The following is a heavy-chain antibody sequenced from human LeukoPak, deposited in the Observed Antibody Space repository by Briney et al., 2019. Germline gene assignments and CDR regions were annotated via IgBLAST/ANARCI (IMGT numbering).Heavy chain of an antibody. CDR2: IAKKTDGGTT. CDR3: TTHRGYSGPDIFDY. V-gene: IGHV3-15*04. D-gene: IGHD5-12*01. J-gene: IGHJ4*02. CDR1: GFIFSNAW. Sequence: GGSLRLSCAASGFIFSNAWMSWVRQAPGKGLEWVGRIAKKTDGGTTDYAAPVKGRFTISRDDSKNTLYLQMNSLKTEDTAVYYCTTHRGYSGPDIFDYWGQGTLVTVSA.